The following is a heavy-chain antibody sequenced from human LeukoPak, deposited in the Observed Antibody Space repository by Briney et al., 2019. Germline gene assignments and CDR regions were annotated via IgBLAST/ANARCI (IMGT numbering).Heavy chain of an antibody. Sequence: GGSLRLSCAAPGFPFSRYWMTWVRQAPGKGLEWAANIKQDGSVIYYVDSVKGRFTISRDNAKNSLSLQMNSLRAEDTAVYYCARIGYSSLSNDYWGQGTLVTVSS. V-gene: IGHV3-7*01. CDR1: GFPFSRYW. J-gene: IGHJ4*02. CDR2: IKQDGSVI. D-gene: IGHD5-12*01. CDR3: ARIGYSSLSNDY.